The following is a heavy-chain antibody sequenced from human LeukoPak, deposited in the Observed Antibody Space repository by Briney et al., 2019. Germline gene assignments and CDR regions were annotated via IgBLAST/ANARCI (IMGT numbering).Heavy chain of an antibody. J-gene: IGHJ4*02. V-gene: IGHV4-31*03. CDR2: IYLSGIT. CDR3: AREFCSGGSCPIDF. CDR1: GDSISSGGYY. Sequence: PSQTLSLTCTVSGDSISSGGYYWRWIRQHPAEGLDWFGYIYLSGITYHNPSLKSRVTISVDTSKNQFSLKLSSVTAADAAVYYCAREFCSGGSCPIDFWGQGTLVTVSS. D-gene: IGHD2-15*01.